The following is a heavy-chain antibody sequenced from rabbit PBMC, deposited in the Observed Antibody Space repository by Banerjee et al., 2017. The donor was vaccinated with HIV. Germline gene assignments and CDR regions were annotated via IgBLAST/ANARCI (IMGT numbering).Heavy chain of an antibody. J-gene: IGHJ4*01. CDR1: GIDFSSYG. D-gene: IGHD4-1*01. CDR3: ARGYYSSGWGQFNL. Sequence: QEQLVESGGGLVTLGGSLKLSCKASGIDFSSYGINWVRQAPGKGLEWIACIYTSSSGSTYYASWAKGRFTISKTSSTTVTLQMTSLTAADTATYFCARGYYSSGWGQFNLWGPGTLVTVS. CDR2: IYTSSSGST. V-gene: IGHV1S45*01.